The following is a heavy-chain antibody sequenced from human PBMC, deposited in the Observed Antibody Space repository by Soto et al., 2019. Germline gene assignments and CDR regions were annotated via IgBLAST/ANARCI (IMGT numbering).Heavy chain of an antibody. CDR2: DNHSGST. V-gene: IGHV4-34*01. CDR3: ARLGTAMVYDYYGMAV. Sequence: QVQLQQWGAGLLKPSETLSLTCAVYGGCFSGYYWTWIRQPPGKGLAWIGEDNHSGSTNYNPSLKSQVTISEDTPKNQFSLKLSSVTAADTAVYYCARLGTAMVYDYYGMAVWGQGTTVTVSS. D-gene: IGHD5-18*01. CDR1: GGCFSGYY. J-gene: IGHJ6*02.